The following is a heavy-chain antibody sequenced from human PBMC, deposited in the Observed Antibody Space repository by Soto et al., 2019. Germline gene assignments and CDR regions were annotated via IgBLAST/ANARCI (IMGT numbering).Heavy chain of an antibody. CDR1: GFTFSSYG. J-gene: IGHJ4*02. D-gene: IGHD3-16*01. Sequence: QVQLVESGGGVVQPGRSLRLSCAASGFTFSSYGMHWVRQAPGKGLEWVAVIWYDGRNKYYADSAKGRFTISRDNPKNTLYLQMNSLRAEDTAVYYCARDHLGEKAELLIYYFDYWGQGTLVTVSS. V-gene: IGHV3-33*01. CDR2: IWYDGRNK. CDR3: ARDHLGEKAELLIYYFDY.